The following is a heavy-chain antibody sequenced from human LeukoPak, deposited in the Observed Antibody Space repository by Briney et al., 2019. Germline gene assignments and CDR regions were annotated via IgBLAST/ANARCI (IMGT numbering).Heavy chain of an antibody. J-gene: IGHJ6*03. CDR3: ARRARYCSSTSCYEGYYYYMDV. D-gene: IGHD2-2*01. Sequence: PSETLSLTCTVSGGSISSYNWSWIRQPPGKGLEWIGYIYYSGSTNYNPSLKSRVTISVDTSKNQFSLKLSSVTAADTAVYYCARRARYCSSTSCYEGYYYYMDVWGKGTTVTVSS. CDR2: IYYSGST. CDR1: GGSISSYN. V-gene: IGHV4-59*01.